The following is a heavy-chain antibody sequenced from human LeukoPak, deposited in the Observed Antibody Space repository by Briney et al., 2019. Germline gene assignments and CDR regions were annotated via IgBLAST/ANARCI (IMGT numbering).Heavy chain of an antibody. CDR1: GGSISSYY. CDR3: ASQGDVDTAMVENWFDP. V-gene: IGHV4-59*01. D-gene: IGHD5-18*01. Sequence: SETLSLTCTVSGGSISSYYWSWIRQPPGKGREWIGYIYYSGSTNYNPSLKSRVTISVDTSKNQFSLKLSSVTAADTAVYYCASQGDVDTAMVENWFDPWGQGTLVTVSS. CDR2: IYYSGST. J-gene: IGHJ5*02.